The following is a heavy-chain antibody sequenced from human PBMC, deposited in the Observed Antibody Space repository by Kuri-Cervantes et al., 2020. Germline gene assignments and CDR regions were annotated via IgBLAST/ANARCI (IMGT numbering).Heavy chain of an antibody. CDR2: IYHSGST. J-gene: IGHJ4*02. CDR3: ARGYDYGDHKYYFDY. D-gene: IGHD4-17*01. Sequence: SETLSLTCTASGGSISSSNWWSWVRQPPGKGLEWIGEIYHSGSTNYNPSLKSRVTISVDKSKNQFSLKLSSVTAADTVVYYCARGYDYGDHKYYFDYWGQGTLVTVSS. V-gene: IGHV4-4*02. CDR1: GGSISSSNW.